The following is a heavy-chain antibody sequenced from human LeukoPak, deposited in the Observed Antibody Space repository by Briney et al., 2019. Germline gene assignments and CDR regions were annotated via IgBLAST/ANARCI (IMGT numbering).Heavy chain of an antibody. D-gene: IGHD6-19*01. Sequence: PGGSLRLSCAASGFTFSSYGMHWVRQAPGKGLEWVAFIRYDGSNKYYADSVKGRFTISRDNSKNTLYLQMNSLRAEDTAVYYCARDSAIYSSGWYEAPTWFDPWGQGTLVTVSS. CDR1: GFTFSSYG. V-gene: IGHV3-30*02. J-gene: IGHJ5*02. CDR2: IRYDGSNK. CDR3: ARDSAIYSSGWYEAPTWFDP.